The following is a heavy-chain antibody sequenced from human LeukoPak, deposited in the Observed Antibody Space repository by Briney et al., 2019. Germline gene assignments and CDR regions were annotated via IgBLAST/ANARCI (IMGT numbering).Heavy chain of an antibody. V-gene: IGHV3-7*01. D-gene: IGHD5-18*01. CDR2: IKEDGSEK. Sequence: GGSLRLSCAASEFTFSSHWMSWVRQAPGKGLEWVANIKEDGSEKYYVDSVKGRFTISRDNAKNSLYLQMNSLRAEDTAVYYCCRRWLNYYYYGMDVWGQGITVTVSS. CDR1: EFTFSSHW. CDR3: CRRWLNYYYYGMDV. J-gene: IGHJ6*02.